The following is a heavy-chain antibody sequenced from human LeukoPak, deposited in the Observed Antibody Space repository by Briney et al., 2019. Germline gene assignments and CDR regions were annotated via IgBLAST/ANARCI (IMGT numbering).Heavy chain of an antibody. CDR1: GFTFDDYG. V-gene: IGHV3-20*04. CDR3: ARGHGPLRFLEWLLSYYFDY. CDR2: INWNGGST. Sequence: PGGSLRLSXAASGFTFDDYGMSWVRQAPGKGLEWVSGINWNGGSTGYADSVKGRFTISRDNAKNSLYLQMNSLRAEDTALYYCARGHGPLRFLEWLLSYYFDYWGQRTLVTVSS. J-gene: IGHJ4*02. D-gene: IGHD3-3*01.